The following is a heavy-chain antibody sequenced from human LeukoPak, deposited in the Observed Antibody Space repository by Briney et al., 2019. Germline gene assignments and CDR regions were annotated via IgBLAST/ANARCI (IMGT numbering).Heavy chain of an antibody. J-gene: IGHJ4*02. CDR2: ISPHNGNT. D-gene: IGHD3-22*01. CDR1: GYTFTSYG. CDR3: ARESRFGGYDSSGYYPSDY. V-gene: IGHV1-18*01. Sequence: ASVKVSCKASGYTFTSYGISWVRQAPGQGLEWMGWISPHNGNTNYAQKLQGRVTMTTDTSTSTAYMELRSLRSDDTAVYYCARESRFGGYDSSGYYPSDYWGQGTLVTVSS.